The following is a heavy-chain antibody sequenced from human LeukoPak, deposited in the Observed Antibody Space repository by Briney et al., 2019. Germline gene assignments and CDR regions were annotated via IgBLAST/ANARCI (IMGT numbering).Heavy chain of an antibody. D-gene: IGHD2-15*01. J-gene: IGHJ5*02. V-gene: IGHV3-21*01. Sequence: PGGSLRLSCAASGFTFSSYSMNWVRQAPGKGLEWVSSISSSSSYIYYADSVKGRFTISRDKAKNSLYLQMNSLRAEDTAVYYCARGLGYCSGGSCYVERGGFDPWGQGTLVTVSS. CDR3: ARGLGYCSGGSCYVERGGFDP. CDR2: ISSSSSYI. CDR1: GFTFSSYS.